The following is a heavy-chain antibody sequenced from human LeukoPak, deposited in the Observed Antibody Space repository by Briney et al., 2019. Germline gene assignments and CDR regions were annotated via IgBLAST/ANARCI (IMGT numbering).Heavy chain of an antibody. J-gene: IGHJ3*01. CDR2: IYSGGGT. CDR1: GFTVSLNY. Sequence: AGGSLRLSCAASGFTVSLNYITWVRQAPGKGLEWVSVIYSGGGTYYAGSVKGRFTISRDNSKNTVFLQMNSLRPEDTAVYYCARGWVVATGAFDFWGQGTMVIVSS. CDR3: ARGWVVATGAFDF. D-gene: IGHD2-15*01. V-gene: IGHV3-53*01.